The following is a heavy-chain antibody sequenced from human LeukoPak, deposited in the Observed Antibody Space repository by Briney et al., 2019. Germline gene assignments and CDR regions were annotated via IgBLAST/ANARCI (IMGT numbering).Heavy chain of an antibody. Sequence: GGSLRPSCAASEFTFSSYGMHWVRQAPGKGLEWVALILYDGSNKYYADSVKGRFTISRDNSKKTLYLQMNRLRTEDTAVYYCAKVNGWSHFDYWGQGTLVTVSS. V-gene: IGHV3-30*18. CDR3: AKVNGWSHFDY. D-gene: IGHD6-19*01. CDR2: ILYDGSNK. J-gene: IGHJ4*02. CDR1: EFTFSSYG.